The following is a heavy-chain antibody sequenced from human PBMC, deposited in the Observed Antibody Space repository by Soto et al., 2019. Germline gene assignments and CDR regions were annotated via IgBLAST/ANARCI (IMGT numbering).Heavy chain of an antibody. Sequence: QVQLVQSGAEVKKPGASVKVSCTTSGYTFTTYDINWVRQATGQGFEWMGWMNPNSGNTGYAQKFQGRVTMTRDTPISPAYMELSSLRSEDTAVYYCVRNLHGFDPWGQGTLVTVSS. CDR3: VRNLHGFDP. CDR2: MNPNSGNT. V-gene: IGHV1-8*02. CDR1: GYTFTTYD. J-gene: IGHJ5*02.